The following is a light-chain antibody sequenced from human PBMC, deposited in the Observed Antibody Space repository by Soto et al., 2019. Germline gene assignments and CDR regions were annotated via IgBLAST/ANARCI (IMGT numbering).Light chain of an antibody. Sequence: DIQMTQSPSSLSASVGDRVTITCRASQSISSYLNWYQQKPGKAPNLLIYAASSLQSGVPSRFSGSGSGTYFTLTISSLQPKDSATYYCQKSYSPPFPSAPGTKVDI. CDR3: QKSYSPPFP. V-gene: IGKV1-39*01. CDR2: AAS. J-gene: IGKJ3*01. CDR1: QSISSY.